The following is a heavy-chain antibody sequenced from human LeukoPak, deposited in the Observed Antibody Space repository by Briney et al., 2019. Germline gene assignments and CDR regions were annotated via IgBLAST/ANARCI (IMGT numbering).Heavy chain of an antibody. V-gene: IGHV1-69*15. CDR2: IIPIFGTA. J-gene: IGHJ3*02. CDR3: ARSVGSGYHDAFDI. D-gene: IGHD3-22*01. Sequence: SVKVSCKASGGTFSSYAISWVRQAPGQGLEWMGRIIPIFGTANYAQKFQGRVTITADESTSTAYMELSSLRSDDTAVYYCARSVGSGYHDAFDIWGQGTMVTVSS. CDR1: GGTFSSYA.